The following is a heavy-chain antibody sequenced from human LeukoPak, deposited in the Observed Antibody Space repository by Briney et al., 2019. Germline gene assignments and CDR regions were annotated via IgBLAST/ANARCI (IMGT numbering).Heavy chain of an antibody. V-gene: IGHV1-58*02. CDR3: ASAKDYGGEDDAFDI. CDR2: IVVGSGNT. D-gene: IGHD4-23*01. Sequence: SVKVSCKASGFTFTSSAMQWVRHARGQRLEWIGWIVVGSGNTNYAQKFQERVTITRDMSTSTAYMELSSLRSEDTAVYYCASAKDYGGEDDAFDIWGQGTMVTVSS. CDR1: GFTFTSSA. J-gene: IGHJ3*02.